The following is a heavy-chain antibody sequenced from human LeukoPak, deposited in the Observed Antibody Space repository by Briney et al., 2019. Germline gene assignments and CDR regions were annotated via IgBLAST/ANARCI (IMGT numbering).Heavy chain of an antibody. V-gene: IGHV3-33*01. CDR3: ARGKVLAAAGLIDY. CDR2: IWYDGSNK. CDR1: GFTFSSYG. J-gene: IGHJ4*02. Sequence: GGSRRLSCAASGFTFSSYGMHWVRQAPGKGMEWVAVIWYDGSNKYYADSVKGRFTISRDNSKNTLYLQMNSLRAEDTAVYYCARGKVLAAAGLIDYWGQGTLVTVSS. D-gene: IGHD6-13*01.